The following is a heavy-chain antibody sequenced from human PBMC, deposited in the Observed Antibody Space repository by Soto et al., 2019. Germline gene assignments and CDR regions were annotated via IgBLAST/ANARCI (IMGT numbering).Heavy chain of an antibody. CDR2: INHSGST. Sequence: PSETLSLTCAVYGGSFSGYYWSWIRQPPGKGLEWIGEINHSGSTNYNPSLKSRVTISVDTSKNQFSLKLSSVTAADTAVYYCATPSDIPYYYGMDVWGQGTTDTVSS. V-gene: IGHV4-34*01. CDR3: ATPSDIPYYYGMDV. D-gene: IGHD2-21*01. CDR1: GGSFSGYY. J-gene: IGHJ6*02.